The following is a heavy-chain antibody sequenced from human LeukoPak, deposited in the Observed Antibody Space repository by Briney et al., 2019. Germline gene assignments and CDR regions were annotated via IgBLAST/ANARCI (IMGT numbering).Heavy chain of an antibody. V-gene: IGHV3-33*01. Sequence: PGGSLRLSCAASGFTFSSYGMHWVRQAPGKGLEWVAVIWYDGSNKYYADSVEGRFTISRDNSKNTLYLQMNSLRAEDTAVYYCARDPSPQWELLGYWGQGTLVTVSS. J-gene: IGHJ4*02. D-gene: IGHD1-26*01. CDR3: ARDPSPQWELLGY. CDR2: IWYDGSNK. CDR1: GFTFSSYG.